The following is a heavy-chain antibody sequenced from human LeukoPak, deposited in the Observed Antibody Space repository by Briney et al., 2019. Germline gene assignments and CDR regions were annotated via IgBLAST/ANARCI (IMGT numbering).Heavy chain of an antibody. CDR1: GFTFSGFS. Sequence: GGSLRLSCVASGFTFSGFSMNWVRQAPGTGLEWVSYIKSTSTIIYYADSVKGRFTISRDNAKNSLYLQMNSLRAEDTAVYYCARGGYNSIDDAFDIWGQGTMVTVSS. D-gene: IGHD5-24*01. V-gene: IGHV3-21*05. J-gene: IGHJ3*02. CDR2: IKSTSTII. CDR3: ARGGYNSIDDAFDI.